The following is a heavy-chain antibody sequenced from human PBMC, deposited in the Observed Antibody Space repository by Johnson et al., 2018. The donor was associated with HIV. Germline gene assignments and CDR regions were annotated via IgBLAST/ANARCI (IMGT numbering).Heavy chain of an antibody. CDR3: ARDWGLYSSGWYVDAFDI. D-gene: IGHD6-19*01. V-gene: IGHV3-11*04. CDR1: GFTFSDYY. J-gene: IGHJ3*02. Sequence: QVQLVESGGGLVKPGGSLRLSCAASGFTFSDYYMSWIRQAPGKGLEWVSYISSSGGSTYYADSVKVRFTISRDNSKNTLYLQMNSLRAEDTAVYYCARDWGLYSSGWYVDAFDIWGQGTMVTVSS. CDR2: ISSSGGST.